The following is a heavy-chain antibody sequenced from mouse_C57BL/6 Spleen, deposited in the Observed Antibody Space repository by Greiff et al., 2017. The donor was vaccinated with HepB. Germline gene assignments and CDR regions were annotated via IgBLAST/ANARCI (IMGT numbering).Heavy chain of an antibody. D-gene: IGHD1-1*01. V-gene: IGHV1-26*01. Sequence: VQLQQSGPELVKLGASVKISCKASGYTFTDYYMNWVKQRPGQGLEWIGNINPSNGGTNYNEKFKSKATLTVDKSSSTAYMQLSSLTSEDSAVYYCARETYYGSFDYWGQGTTLTVSS. CDR2: INPSNGGT. CDR3: ARETYYGSFDY. J-gene: IGHJ2*01. CDR1: GYTFTDYY.